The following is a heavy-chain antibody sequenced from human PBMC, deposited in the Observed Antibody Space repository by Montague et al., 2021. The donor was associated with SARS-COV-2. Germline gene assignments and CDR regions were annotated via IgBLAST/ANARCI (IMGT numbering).Heavy chain of an antibody. V-gene: IGHV3-7*03. Sequence: SLRLSCAASGFTFSTSWMIWVRQAPGNGLEWVANMKPDGSEKYYVDSVKGRFTISRDNARNSLYLQMNSLRPDDTAFYYCAKGRHGSGTYYSDSWGQGTRSPSPQ. CDR1: GFTFSTSW. CDR2: MKPDGSEK. J-gene: IGHJ4*02. D-gene: IGHD3-10*01. CDR3: AKGRHGSGTYYSDS.